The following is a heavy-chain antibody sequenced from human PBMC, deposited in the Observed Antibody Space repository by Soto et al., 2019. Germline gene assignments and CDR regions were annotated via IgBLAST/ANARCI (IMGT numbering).Heavy chain of an antibody. CDR2: INPNSGST. D-gene: IGHD2-15*01. V-gene: IGHV1-2*06. CDR3: ARYCSSVSCYDEI. CDR1: GYTFIVYY. J-gene: IGHJ3*02. Sequence: ASVKVSCKASGYTFIVYYIHCVLQSPRQGLEWMGRINPNSGSTNYAQKFQGRVTMTKDTSISTTYMDLSRLRSDDTAVYYCARYCSSVSCYDEIWGQGTMVTVSS.